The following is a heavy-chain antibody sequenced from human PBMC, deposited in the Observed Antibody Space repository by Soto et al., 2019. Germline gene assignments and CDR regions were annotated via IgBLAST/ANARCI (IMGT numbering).Heavy chain of an antibody. D-gene: IGHD3-22*01. CDR1: GYSFTSYW. CDR2: IYPGDSDT. CDR3: ARQPNYYDSSGYNYYYYYGMDV. J-gene: IGHJ6*02. Sequence: GESLKISCKGSGYSFTSYWIGWVRQMPGKGLEWMGIIYPGDSDTRYSPSFQGQVTISADKSISTAYLQWSSLKASDTAMYYCARQPNYYDSSGYNYYYYYGMDVWGQGTTVTVSS. V-gene: IGHV5-51*01.